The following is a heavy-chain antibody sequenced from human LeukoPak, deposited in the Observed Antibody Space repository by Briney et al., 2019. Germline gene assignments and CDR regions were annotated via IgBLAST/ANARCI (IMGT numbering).Heavy chain of an antibody. J-gene: IGHJ3*02. CDR1: GGSFSGYY. D-gene: IGHD1-26*01. CDR2: INHSGST. Sequence: SETLSLTCAVYGGSFSGYYWSWIRQPPGKGLEWIGEINHSGSTNYNPSLKSRVTISVDTSKNQFSLKLSSVTAADTAVYYCARDSLRELLHAFDIWGQGTMVTVSS. CDR3: ARDSLRELLHAFDI. V-gene: IGHV4-34*01.